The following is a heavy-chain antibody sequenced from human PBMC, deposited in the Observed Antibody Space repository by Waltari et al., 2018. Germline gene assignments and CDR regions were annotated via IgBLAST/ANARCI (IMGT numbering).Heavy chain of an antibody. CDR2: IKQYGSEK. D-gene: IGHD3-10*01. J-gene: IGHJ4*02. CDR3: AREGYYYGSGKNPYYFDY. Sequence: EVQLVESGGGLVQPGGSLRLSCAASGFTFSSYWMSWVRQAPGKGLGWVANIKQYGSEKYYVDSVKGRFTISRDNAKNSLYLQMNSLRAEDTAVYYCAREGYYYGSGKNPYYFDYWGQGTLVTVSS. CDR1: GFTFSSYW. V-gene: IGHV3-7*01.